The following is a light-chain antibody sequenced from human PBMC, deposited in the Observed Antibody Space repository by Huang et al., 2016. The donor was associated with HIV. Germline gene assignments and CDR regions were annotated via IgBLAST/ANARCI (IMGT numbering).Light chain of an antibody. V-gene: IGKV1D-13*01. CDR2: DAS. CDR3: QQIDNFLLT. J-gene: IGKJ4*01. CDR1: QDISSA. Sequence: AIQFTQSPSSLSASVGDRVTITCRASQDISSALAWYQQKPGKAPKLLIYDASTVESGVPSRFSGSGSGTDFTLTISSLQPEDFATYYCQQIDNFLLTFGGGTKVEIE.